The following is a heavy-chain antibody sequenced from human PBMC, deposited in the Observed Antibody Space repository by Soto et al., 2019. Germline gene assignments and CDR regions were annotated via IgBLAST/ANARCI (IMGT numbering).Heavy chain of an antibody. CDR2: FDPEHGET. Sequence: QVELVQHGAELKKPGASVKVSCKVSGYRVNELSIHWVRQAPAKGLEGMGGFDPEHGETIYAQKFKARVTMTEDTSADTAFMEMSSLRSEDAAVYYCATATFPKGFDVWGQGTEVPVSS. V-gene: IGHV1-24*01. CDR3: ATATFPKGFDV. CDR1: GYRVNELS. J-gene: IGHJ3*01. D-gene: IGHD3-16*01.